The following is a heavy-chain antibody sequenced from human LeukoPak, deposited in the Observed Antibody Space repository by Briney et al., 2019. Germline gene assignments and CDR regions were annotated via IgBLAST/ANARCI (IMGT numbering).Heavy chain of an antibody. J-gene: IGHJ4*02. CDR3: ARDRWHYDSSGTED. CDR2: IYTSGST. V-gene: IGHV4-4*07. D-gene: IGHD3-22*01. CDR1: GGSISSYY. Sequence: SETLSLTRTVSGGSISSYYWSWIRQPAGKGLEWIGRIYTSGSTNYNPSLKSRVTMSVDTSKTQFSLKLSSVTAADTAVYYCARDRWHYDSSGTEDWGQGTLVTVSS.